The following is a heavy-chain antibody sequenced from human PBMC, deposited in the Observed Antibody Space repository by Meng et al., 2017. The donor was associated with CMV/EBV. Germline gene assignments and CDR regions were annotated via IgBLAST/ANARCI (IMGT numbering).Heavy chain of an antibody. Sequence: SETLSLTCTVSGGSISSYYWSWIRQPPGKGLEWLGYIYYSGSTNYNPSLKSRVTISVDTSKNQFSLKLSSVTAADTAVYYCARLALLSETYYYGSGSYAPPGMDAWGQGTTVTVSS. J-gene: IGHJ6*02. CDR3: ARLALLSETYYYGSGSYAPPGMDA. D-gene: IGHD3-10*01. V-gene: IGHV4-59*01. CDR2: IYYSGST. CDR1: GGSISSYY.